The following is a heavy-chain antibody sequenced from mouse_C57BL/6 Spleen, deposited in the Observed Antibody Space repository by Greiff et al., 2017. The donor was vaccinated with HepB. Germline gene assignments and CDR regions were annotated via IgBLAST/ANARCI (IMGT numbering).Heavy chain of an antibody. D-gene: IGHD1-1*01. CDR1: GVAFSRYW. CDR3: ARGGDYYYGSSWYFDV. Sequence: GVAFSRYWMSWVRRAPGKGLEWIGEINPDSSTINYAPSLKDKFIISRDNAKNTLYLQMSKVRSEDTALYYCARGGDYYYGSSWYFDVWGTGTTVTVSS. V-gene: IGHV4-1*01. J-gene: IGHJ1*03. CDR2: INPDSSTI.